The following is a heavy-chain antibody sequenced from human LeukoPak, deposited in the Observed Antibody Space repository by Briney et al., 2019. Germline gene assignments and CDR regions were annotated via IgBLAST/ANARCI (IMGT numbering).Heavy chain of an antibody. V-gene: IGHV3-21*01. CDR1: GFTFSSYG. Sequence: GRSLRLSCAVSGFTFSSYGMHWVRQAPGKGPEWVSSISSSSSYIYYADSVKGRSTISRDNAKNSLYLQMNSLRAEDTAVYYCARDCFPYYYGSGSFLGFDPWGQGTLVTVSS. J-gene: IGHJ5*02. CDR2: ISSSSSYI. CDR3: ARDCFPYYYGSGSFLGFDP. D-gene: IGHD3-10*01.